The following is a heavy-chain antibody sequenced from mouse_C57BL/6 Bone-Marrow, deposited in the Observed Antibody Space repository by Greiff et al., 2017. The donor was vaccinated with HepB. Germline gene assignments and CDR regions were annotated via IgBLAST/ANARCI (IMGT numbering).Heavy chain of an antibody. V-gene: IGHV1-82*01. CDR2: IYPGDGDT. Sequence: VQRVESGPELVKPGASVKISCKASGYSFSSSWMNWVKQRPGKGLEWIGRIYPGDGDTNYNGKFKGKATLTADKSSSTTYMQLSSLTSEDSAVYFCAVDGNYDYWGQGTTLTVSS. J-gene: IGHJ2*01. CDR3: AVDGNYDY. D-gene: IGHD2-1*01. CDR1: GYSFSSSW.